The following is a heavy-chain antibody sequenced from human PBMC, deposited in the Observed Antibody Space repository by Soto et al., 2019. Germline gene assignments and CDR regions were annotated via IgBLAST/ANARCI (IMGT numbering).Heavy chain of an antibody. Sequence: PGASLKISCKGSGFSFTSYWIGWVRQMPGKGLECMGIIYPRDSDTRYNPSLQGQVTISVDESIDTAYLQWISLKTSDTAMYYCARTGVADVFEIWGQGTMVTVSS. CDR2: IYPRDSDT. D-gene: IGHD3-3*01. CDR3: ARTGVADVFEI. CDR1: GFSFTSYW. J-gene: IGHJ3*02. V-gene: IGHV5-51*01.